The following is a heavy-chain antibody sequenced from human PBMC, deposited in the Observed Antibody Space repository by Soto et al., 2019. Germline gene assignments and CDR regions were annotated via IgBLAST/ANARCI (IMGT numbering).Heavy chain of an antibody. CDR3: ARVANRYFDL. J-gene: IGHJ2*01. Sequence: EVQLVESGGGLVQPGGSLRLSCAASEFTSSGYWMTWVRQAPGKGLEWVANIKQDGSEKYYVDSVKVRFSISRDNAKNSLYLQMDSLRVEDTAVYYCARVANRYFDLWGRGTLVTVSS. CDR1: EFTSSGYW. V-gene: IGHV3-7*01. CDR2: IKQDGSEK.